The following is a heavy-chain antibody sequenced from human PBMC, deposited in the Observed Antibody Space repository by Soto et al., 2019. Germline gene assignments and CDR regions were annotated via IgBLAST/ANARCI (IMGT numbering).Heavy chain of an antibody. J-gene: IGHJ6*02. V-gene: IGHV3-23*01. CDR1: GVTCSNNG. Sequence: GGCLRLSCAASGVTCSNNGMSWVRQAPGMGLEWVSAISPSGGRTSYPDSVKGRFTISRDNSRNMLYLQMNSLRAEDTAVYYCAKQTTVTTPFGYYYYGMDVWGQGTTVTVSS. D-gene: IGHD4-17*01. CDR2: ISPSGGRT. CDR3: AKQTTVTTPFGYYYYGMDV.